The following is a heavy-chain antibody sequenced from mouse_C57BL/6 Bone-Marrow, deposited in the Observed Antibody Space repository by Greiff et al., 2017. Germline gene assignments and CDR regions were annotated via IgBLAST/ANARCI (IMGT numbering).Heavy chain of an antibody. D-gene: IGHD3-2*02. CDR3: ARGGSSGYSYAIDY. CDR1: GYTFTSYW. Sequence: QVQLKQPGAELVKPGASVKLSCKASGYTFTSYWMHWVKQRPGRGLEWIGRIDPNSGGTKYNEKFKSKATLTVDKPSSTAYMQLSRLTSEDSAVYYCARGGSSGYSYAIDYWGQGTSVTVSS. J-gene: IGHJ4*01. V-gene: IGHV1-72*01. CDR2: IDPNSGGT.